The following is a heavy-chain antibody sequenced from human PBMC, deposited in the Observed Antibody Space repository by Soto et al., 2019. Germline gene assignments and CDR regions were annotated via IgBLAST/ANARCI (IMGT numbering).Heavy chain of an antibody. J-gene: IGHJ4*02. CDR2: VNDSGST. D-gene: IGHD2-21*02. CDR3: ARQFCRSRTCYYLDS. V-gene: IGHV4-34*01. Sequence: QVQLQQWGAGLLKPSETLSLTCAVYGGSVNGYFWSWIRQPPGKGLEWIGEVNDSGSTNYNPSLKSRVTISVDTSNDQFSLELSSVTASDTAVYYCARQFCRSRTCYYLDSWARGILVTVSS. CDR1: GGSVNGYF.